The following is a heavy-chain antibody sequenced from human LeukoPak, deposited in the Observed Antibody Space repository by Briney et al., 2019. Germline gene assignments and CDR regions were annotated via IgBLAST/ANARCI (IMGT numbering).Heavy chain of an antibody. CDR3: ARHYSDGSGTYY. Sequence: SETLSLTCTVSGGSISSYNYYWGRIRQPPGQGLEWIGSIYYSGSNYYNPSLKSRVTISVDTSKNQFSLKLISVTAAATAFYYCARHYSDGSGTYYWGQGTLVTVSS. J-gene: IGHJ4*02. CDR1: GGSISSYNYY. CDR2: IYYSGSN. V-gene: IGHV4-39*01. D-gene: IGHD3-10*01.